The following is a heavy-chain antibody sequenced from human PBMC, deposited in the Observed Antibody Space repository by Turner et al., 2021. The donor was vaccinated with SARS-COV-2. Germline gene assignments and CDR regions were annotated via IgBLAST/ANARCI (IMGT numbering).Heavy chain of an antibody. V-gene: IGHV3-33*01. CDR2: RWYDGSNK. CDR3: AREGQWQVLDAFDI. CDR1: GFTFSSYG. D-gene: IGHD6-19*01. Sequence: QVQRVEAGGGVVQSGGWLRLACAASGFTFSSYGIHGVRQAPGKGLEWVAVRWYDGSNKYYADSVKGRFTISRDNSKNTLYLQMNSLRAEDTAVYYCAREGQWQVLDAFDIWGQGTTVTVS. J-gene: IGHJ3*02.